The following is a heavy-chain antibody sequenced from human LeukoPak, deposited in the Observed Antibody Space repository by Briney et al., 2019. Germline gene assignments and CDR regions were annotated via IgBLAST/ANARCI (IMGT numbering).Heavy chain of an antibody. CDR2: ISAYNGET. V-gene: IGHV1-18*01. J-gene: IGHJ4*02. CDR3: TRVAEQYLQYYFDY. CDR1: GFTFANYG. Sequence: ASVKVSCKASGFTFANYGFTWVRQAPGQGLEWMGWISAYNGETNYAQTLQGRVTMTTDTATSTASLELRGLTSDDTAVYYCTRVAEQYLQYYFDYWGQGTLVTVSS. D-gene: IGHD4-11*01.